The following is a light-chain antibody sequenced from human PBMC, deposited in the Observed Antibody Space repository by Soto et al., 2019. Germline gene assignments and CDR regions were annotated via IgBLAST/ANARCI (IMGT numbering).Light chain of an antibody. J-gene: IGKJ2*01. V-gene: IGKV1-5*03. CDR3: QQYIRYSS. CDR2: KAS. Sequence: DIQMTQSPSTLSASVGDRVTIACRASQSISSWLAWYQQKPGKAPKVLIYKASSLESGVPSRFSDSGSRTEFYPTNSRLQPDDFATYCCQQYIRYSSVAPGPKL. CDR1: QSISSW.